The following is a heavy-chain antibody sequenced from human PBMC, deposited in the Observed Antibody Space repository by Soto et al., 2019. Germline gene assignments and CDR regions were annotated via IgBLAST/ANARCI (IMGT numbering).Heavy chain of an antibody. CDR3: ARQKVSRFHGEVDFFDY. CDR2: IYYSGST. CDR1: GGSISSYY. D-gene: IGHD4-17*01. J-gene: IGHJ4*02. V-gene: IGHV4-59*01. Sequence: SETLSLTCTVSGGSISSYYWSWIRQPPGKGLEWIGYIYYSGSTNYNPSLKSRVTISVDTSKNQFSLKLSSVTAADTAVYYCARQKVSRFHGEVDFFDYCGLGTLVTVSS.